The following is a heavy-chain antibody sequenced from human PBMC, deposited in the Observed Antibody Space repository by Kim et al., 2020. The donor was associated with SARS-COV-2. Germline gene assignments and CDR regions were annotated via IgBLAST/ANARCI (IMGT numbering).Heavy chain of an antibody. V-gene: IGHV3-23*01. CDR1: GFSITTYD. D-gene: IGHD2-21*01. J-gene: IGHJ6*03. CDR2: INAKGDKT. Sequence: GGSLRLSCESSGFSITTYDMHWVRQVPGRGPEWVSYINAKGDKTQYADSVKGRFSISRDVSTNTLYLQMNSLRAEDTAVYYCAKCPYHLTHFFYSYIDV. CDR3: AKCPYHLTHFFYSYIDV.